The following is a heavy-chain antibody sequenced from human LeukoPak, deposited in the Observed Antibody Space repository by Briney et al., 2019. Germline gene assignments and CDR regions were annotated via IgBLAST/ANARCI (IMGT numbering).Heavy chain of an antibody. D-gene: IGHD3-10*01. CDR1: GGSFSGYY. CDR3: ARGLNMVRGFINRYFDY. CDR2: INHSGST. Sequence: PSETLSLTCAVYGGSFSGYYWSWIRQPPGKGLEWIGEINHSGSTNYNPSLKSRVTISVDTSKNQFSLKLSPVTAADTAVYYCARGLNMVRGFINRYFDYWGQGTLVTVSS. J-gene: IGHJ4*02. V-gene: IGHV4-34*01.